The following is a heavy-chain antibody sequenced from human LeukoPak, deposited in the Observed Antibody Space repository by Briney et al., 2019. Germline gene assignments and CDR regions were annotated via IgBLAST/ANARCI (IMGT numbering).Heavy chain of an antibody. CDR3: AREHYYGSGSYPHFDY. D-gene: IGHD3-10*01. J-gene: IGHJ4*02. CDR2: ISSSSSYI. Sequence: PGGSLRLSCAASGFTFSSYSMNWVRQAPGKGLEWVSSISSSSSYIYYADSVKGRFTISRDNAKNSLYLQMNSLRAEDTAVYYCAREHYYGSGSYPHFDYRGQGTLVTVSS. V-gene: IGHV3-21*01. CDR1: GFTFSSYS.